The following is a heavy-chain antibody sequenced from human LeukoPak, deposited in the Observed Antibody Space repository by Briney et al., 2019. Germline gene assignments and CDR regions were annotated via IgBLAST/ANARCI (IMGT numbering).Heavy chain of an antibody. CDR1: GFTFSNAW. J-gene: IGHJ5*02. CDR3: TTDRASSWYFGIQHNWFDP. Sequence: GGYLRLSCAASGFTFSNAWMSWVRQAPGKGLEWVGRIKSKTDGGTTDYAAPVKGRFTISRDDSKNTLYLQMNSLRTEDTAVYYCTTDRASSWYFGIQHNWFDPWGQGTLVTVSS. V-gene: IGHV3-15*01. CDR2: IKSKTDGGTT. D-gene: IGHD6-13*01.